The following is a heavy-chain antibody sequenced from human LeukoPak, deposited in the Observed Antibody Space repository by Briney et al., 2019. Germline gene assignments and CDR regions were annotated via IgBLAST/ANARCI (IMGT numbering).Heavy chain of an antibody. Sequence: GESLKISCKGSGYSFTSYWIGWVRQMPGKGLEWMGIIYPGDSDTRYSPSFQGQVTISADKSISTAYLQWRSLTASATAKSYCARALRFLESDYWGQATLVTVSS. CDR1: GYSFTSYW. CDR3: ARALRFLESDY. J-gene: IGHJ4*02. D-gene: IGHD3-3*01. CDR2: IYPGDSDT. V-gene: IGHV5-51*01.